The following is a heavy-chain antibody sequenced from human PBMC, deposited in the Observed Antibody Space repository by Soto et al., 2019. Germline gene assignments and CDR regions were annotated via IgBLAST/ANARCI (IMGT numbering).Heavy chain of an antibody. D-gene: IGHD3-9*01. CDR3: AKDLSKTGFRSYFDY. Sequence: LRLSCAASGFTFSSYGMHWVRQAPGKGLEWVAVISYDGSNKYYADSVKGRFTISRDNSKNTLYLQMNSLRAEDTAVYYCAKDLSKTGFRSYFDYWGQGTLVTVSS. J-gene: IGHJ4*02. CDR2: ISYDGSNK. CDR1: GFTFSSYG. V-gene: IGHV3-30*18.